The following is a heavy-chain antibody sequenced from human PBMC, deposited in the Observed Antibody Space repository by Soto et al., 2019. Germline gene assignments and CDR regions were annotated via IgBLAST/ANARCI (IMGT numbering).Heavy chain of an antibody. CDR1: GGTFSSYA. V-gene: IGHV1-18*01. CDR2: IIANYGTT. J-gene: IGHJ6*04. D-gene: IGHD2-8*01. CDR3: ARVFNGLDV. Sequence: ASVKVSCKASGGTFSSYAISWVRQAPGQGLEWMGWIIANYGTTNYAQKLQGRVTMTTDTSTSTAYMELRSLRSDDTAVYYCARVFNGLDVWGKGTTVTVSS.